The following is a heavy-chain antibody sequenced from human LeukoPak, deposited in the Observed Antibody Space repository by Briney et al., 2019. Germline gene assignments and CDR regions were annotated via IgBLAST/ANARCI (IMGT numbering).Heavy chain of an antibody. CDR3: AKARRIQLWLS. V-gene: IGHV3-30*18. CDR2: ISYDGGKK. J-gene: IGHJ5*02. D-gene: IGHD5-18*01. CDR1: GFTFSSHD. Sequence: GGSLRLSCAASGFTFSSHDMHWVRQAPGKGLEWVAIISYDGGKKDYADSVKGRFTISRDNSKNTLYLQMISLRAEDTAVYYCAKARRIQLWLSWGQGTLVTVSS.